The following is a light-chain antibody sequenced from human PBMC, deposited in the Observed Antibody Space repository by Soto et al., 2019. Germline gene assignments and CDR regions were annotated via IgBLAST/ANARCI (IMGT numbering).Light chain of an antibody. J-gene: IGKJ1*01. CDR3: HQYNNWPPLGT. V-gene: IGKV3-15*01. CDR1: QSVSRN. CDR2: GAS. Sequence: EIVMIQSPATLSVSPGERATLSCRASQSVSRNLAWYQQKPGQAPRLVIYGASTRATGIPARFSGSGSGTEFTLTISSLQSEDSAVYFCHQYNNWPPLGTFGQGTKVEIK.